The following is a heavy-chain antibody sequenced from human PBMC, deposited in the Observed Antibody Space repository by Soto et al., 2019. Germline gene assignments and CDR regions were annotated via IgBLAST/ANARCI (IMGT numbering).Heavy chain of an antibody. J-gene: IGHJ6*02. CDR1: GYTFTGYY. Sequence: ASGKVSCKASGYTFTGYYMHWVRQAPGQGLEWMGWINPNSGGTNYAQKFQGWVTMTRDTSISTAYMELSRLRSDDTAVYYCARSVGATPGYYYYGMDVWGQGTTVTVSS. V-gene: IGHV1-2*04. D-gene: IGHD1-26*01. CDR2: INPNSGGT. CDR3: ARSVGATPGYYYYGMDV.